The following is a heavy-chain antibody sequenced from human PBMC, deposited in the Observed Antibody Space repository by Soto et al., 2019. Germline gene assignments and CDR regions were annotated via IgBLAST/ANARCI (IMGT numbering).Heavy chain of an antibody. CDR3: AREGPYYDILIGPRNFDY. Sequence: ASVKVSCKASGYTFTSYGISWVRQAPGQGLEWMGWSSAYNGNTNYAQKLQGRVTMTTDTSTSTAYMELRSLRSDDTAVYYCAREGPYYDILIGPRNFDYWGQGTLGTVSS. D-gene: IGHD3-9*01. J-gene: IGHJ4*02. V-gene: IGHV1-18*01. CDR2: SSAYNGNT. CDR1: GYTFTSYG.